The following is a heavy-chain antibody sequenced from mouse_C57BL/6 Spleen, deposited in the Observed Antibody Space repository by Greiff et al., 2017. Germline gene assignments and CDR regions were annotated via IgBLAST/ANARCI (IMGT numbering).Heavy chain of an antibody. CDR3: AGYSNYFDY. V-gene: IGHV1-55*01. CDR1: GYTFTSYW. J-gene: IGHJ2*01. CDR2: IYPGSGST. D-gene: IGHD2-5*01. Sequence: VKLMESGAELVKPGASVKMSCKASGYTFTSYWITWVKQRPGQGLEWIGDIYPGSGSTNYNEKFKSKATLTVDTSSSTAYMQLSSLTSEDSAVYYCAGYSNYFDYWGQGTTLTVSS.